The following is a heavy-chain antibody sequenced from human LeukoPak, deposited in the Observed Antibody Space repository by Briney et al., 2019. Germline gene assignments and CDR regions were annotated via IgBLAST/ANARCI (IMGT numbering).Heavy chain of an antibody. Sequence: SVKVSCKASRGTFSSYAICWVRQAPGLGLEWMGGSIPSFGTANYAQKFQGRVTITADESTSTAYMELSSLRSEDTAVYYCASGQANDYGDYEAPYYYYMDVWGQGTLVTVSS. V-gene: IGHV1-69*13. CDR3: ASGQANDYGDYEAPYYYYMDV. J-gene: IGHJ6*03. CDR2: SIPSFGTA. D-gene: IGHD4-17*01. CDR1: RGTFSSYA.